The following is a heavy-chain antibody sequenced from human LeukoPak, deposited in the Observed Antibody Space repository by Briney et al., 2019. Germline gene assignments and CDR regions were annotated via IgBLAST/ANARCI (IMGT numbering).Heavy chain of an antibody. CDR3: AKGRVGANGYYYYGMDV. CDR1: GFTFSSSA. Sequence: PGGSLRLSCAASGFTFSSSAMSWVRQVPGKGLEWVAVTSYDGSNKYYADSVKGRFTISRDNSKNTLYLQMNSLRTEDTAVYYCAKGRVGANGYYYYGMDVWGQGTTVTVSS. D-gene: IGHD1-26*01. CDR2: TSYDGSNK. V-gene: IGHV3-30*18. J-gene: IGHJ6*02.